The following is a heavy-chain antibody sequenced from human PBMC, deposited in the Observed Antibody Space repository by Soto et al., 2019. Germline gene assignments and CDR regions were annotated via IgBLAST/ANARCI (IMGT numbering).Heavy chain of an antibody. D-gene: IGHD6-19*01. CDR2: IYYSRST. Sequence: SEALSLTCTASGGFISSSSYYWGWIRQPRGKGLEWIGSIYYSRSTYYNLSLKSRVTISVDTSKNQFSLKLSSVTAADTAVYYCAGRPVGIAVAGTPFDYRGQGTLGTVSS. J-gene: IGHJ4*02. CDR1: GGFISSSSYY. CDR3: AGRPVGIAVAGTPFDY. V-gene: IGHV4-39*01.